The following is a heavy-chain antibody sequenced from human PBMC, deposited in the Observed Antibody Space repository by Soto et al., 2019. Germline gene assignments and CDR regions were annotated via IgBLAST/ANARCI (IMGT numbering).Heavy chain of an antibody. CDR2: ISGYNGNT. CDR3: ARVYDILTGLYQGEIHFDY. J-gene: IGHJ4*02. CDR1: GYTFRNYG. V-gene: IGHV1-18*01. Sequence: GASVKGSCKASGYTFRNYGISWVRQAPGQGLEWMGWISGYNGNTNYAQQLQGRVTMTTDTSTSTVYMELRSLRSDDTAVYYCARVYDILTGLYQGEIHFDYWGEGALVTVSS. D-gene: IGHD3-9*01.